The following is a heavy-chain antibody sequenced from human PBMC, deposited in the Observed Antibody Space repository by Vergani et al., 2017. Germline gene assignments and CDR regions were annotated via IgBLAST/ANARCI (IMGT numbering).Heavy chain of an antibody. D-gene: IGHD3-16*02. CDR2: INTNTANP. Sequence: QVQLVQSGSELKKPGASVKVSCKASGYTFTSYAMNWVRQAPGQGLEWMGWINTNTANPTYAQGFTGRFVFSLDTSVSTAYLQICSLKAEDTAVYYCARGRLPLTFGGVIAHNWFDPWGQGTLVTVSS. CDR1: GYTFTSYA. J-gene: IGHJ5*02. CDR3: ARGRLPLTFGGVIAHNWFDP. V-gene: IGHV7-4-1*01.